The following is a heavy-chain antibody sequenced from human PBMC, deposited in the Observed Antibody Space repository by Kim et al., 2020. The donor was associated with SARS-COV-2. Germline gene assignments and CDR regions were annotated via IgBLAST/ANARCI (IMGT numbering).Heavy chain of an antibody. Sequence: VDPVKGRFTIPRDNAKKSLYLQMNSLRAEDTAVYYCARAPSVAAAGLFDYWGQGTLVTVSS. V-gene: IGHV3-7*01. D-gene: IGHD6-13*01. J-gene: IGHJ4*02. CDR3: ARAPSVAAAGLFDY.